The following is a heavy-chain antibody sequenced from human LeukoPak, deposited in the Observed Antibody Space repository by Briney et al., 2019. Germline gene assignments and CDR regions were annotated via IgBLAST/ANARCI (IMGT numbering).Heavy chain of an antibody. CDR1: GFTFRNYA. CDR2: ISNSGGST. D-gene: IGHD1-14*01. CDR3: AKGGRNDAFDI. J-gene: IGHJ3*02. V-gene: IGHV3-23*01. Sequence: GGSLRLSCAASGFTFRNYAMSWVRQAPGKGLEWVSAISNSGGSTYYADSVKGRFTISRDNSKNTLFLQMNSLRAEDTAVYFYAKGGRNDAFDIWGQGTMVTVSS.